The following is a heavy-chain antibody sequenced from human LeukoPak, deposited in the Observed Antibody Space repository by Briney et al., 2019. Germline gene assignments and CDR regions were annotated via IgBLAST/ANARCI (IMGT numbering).Heavy chain of an antibody. V-gene: IGHV3-48*01. D-gene: IGHD3-10*01. CDR2: IKGRSDTI. CDR1: GFIFNNYG. CDR3: ARTLTT. J-gene: IGHJ5*02. Sequence: GGSLRLSCTASGFIFNNYGMNWVRQAPGKGLEWISYIKGRSDTIHYADSVKGRFTISRDNSKNTLYLQMNSLRAEDTAVYYCARTLTTWGQGTLVTVSS.